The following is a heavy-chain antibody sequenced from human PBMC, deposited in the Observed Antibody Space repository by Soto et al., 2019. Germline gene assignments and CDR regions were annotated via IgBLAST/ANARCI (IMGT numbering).Heavy chain of an antibody. J-gene: IGHJ4*02. CDR3: AKXGPGYDSSGYYLAFFDY. D-gene: IGHD3-22*01. Sequence: SGGSLRLSCAASGFTFSSYAMSWVRQAPGKGLEWVSAISGSGGSTYYADSVKGRFTISRDNSKNTLYLQMNSLRAEDTAVYYCAKXGPGYDSSGYYLAFFDYWGQGTLVTVSS. CDR1: GFTFSSYA. CDR2: ISGSGGST. V-gene: IGHV3-23*01.